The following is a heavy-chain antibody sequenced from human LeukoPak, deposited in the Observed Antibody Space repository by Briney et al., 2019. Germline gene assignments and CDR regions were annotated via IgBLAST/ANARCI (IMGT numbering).Heavy chain of an antibody. D-gene: IGHD3-10*01. CDR1: GGPISTNTYY. Sequence: SETLSLTCTVFGGPISTNTYYWGWIRQPPGKGLEWLGSIFHSGTTYSNASLKSRVAISVDASKNEFSLKLHSVTAADTAVYYCARLYGSGSYYGRYYYYYMDVWGKGTTVTVSS. V-gene: IGHV4-39*01. J-gene: IGHJ6*03. CDR3: ARLYGSGSYYGRYYYYYMDV. CDR2: IFHSGTT.